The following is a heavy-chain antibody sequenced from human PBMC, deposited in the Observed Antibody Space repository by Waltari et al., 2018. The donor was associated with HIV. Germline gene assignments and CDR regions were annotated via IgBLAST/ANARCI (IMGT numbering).Heavy chain of an antibody. CDR2: INPSGGST. CDR3: ARGGGGATIGDY. J-gene: IGHJ4*02. Sequence: QVQLVQSGAEVKKPGASVKVSCKASGYTFTSYYMHWVRQAPGQGLEWMGIINPSGGSTRYAQKIQGRVTMTRDTSTSTVYMELSSLRSEDTAVYYCARGGGGATIGDYWGQGTLVTVSS. D-gene: IGHD1-26*01. V-gene: IGHV1-46*01. CDR1: GYTFTSYY.